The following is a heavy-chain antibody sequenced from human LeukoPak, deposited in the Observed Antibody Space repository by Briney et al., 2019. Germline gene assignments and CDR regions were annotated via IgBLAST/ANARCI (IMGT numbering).Heavy chain of an antibody. CDR2: LSGSGANS. D-gene: IGHD5-24*01. CDR3: ARALSQQLIRYSQD. CDR1: GFTFDDYA. V-gene: IGHV3-23*01. Sequence: QPGRSLRLSCAASGFTFDDYAMHWVRQAPGKGLEWVSGLSGSGANSYYADSVKGRFTISRDNSKNTLYLQMNSLRADDTAVYYCARALSQQLIRYSQDWGQGTLVTVSS. J-gene: IGHJ1*01.